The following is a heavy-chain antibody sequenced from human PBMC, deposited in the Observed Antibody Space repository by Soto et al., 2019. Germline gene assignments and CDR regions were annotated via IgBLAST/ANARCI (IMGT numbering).Heavy chain of an antibody. D-gene: IGHD3-10*01. CDR1: GGTFSSYT. Sequence: SVKVSCKASGGTFSSYTISWVRQAPGQGLEWMGRIIPILGIANYAQKFQGRVTITADKSTSTAYMELSSLRSEDTAVYYCADLFGSGSYYNYYYYGMDVWGQGTTVTVSS. CDR3: ADLFGSGSYYNYYYYGMDV. J-gene: IGHJ6*02. CDR2: IIPILGIA. V-gene: IGHV1-69*02.